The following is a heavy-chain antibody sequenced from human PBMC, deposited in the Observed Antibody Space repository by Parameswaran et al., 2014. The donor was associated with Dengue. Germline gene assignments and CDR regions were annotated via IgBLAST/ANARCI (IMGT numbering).Heavy chain of an antibody. J-gene: IGHJ3*02. CDR2: IDPSDSYT. D-gene: IGHD3-22*01. V-gene: IGHV5-10-1*01. Sequence: VRQMPGKGLEWMGRIDPSDSYTNYSPSFQGHVTISADKSISTAYLQWSSLKASDTAMYYCARQGYYYDSSGHSTGEDAFDIWGQGTMVTVSS. CDR3: ARQGYYYDSSGHSTGEDAFDI.